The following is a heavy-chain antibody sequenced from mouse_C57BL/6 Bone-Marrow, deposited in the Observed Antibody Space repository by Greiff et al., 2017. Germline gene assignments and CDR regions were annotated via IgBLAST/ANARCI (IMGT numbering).Heavy chain of an antibody. V-gene: IGHV3-6*01. CDR3: ARDPDYYGSSNWYFDV. CDR2: ISYDGSN. CDR1: GYSITSGYY. J-gene: IGHJ1*03. Sequence: EVHLVESGPGLVKPSQSLSLPCSVTGYSITSGYYWNWIRQFPGNKLEWMGYISYDGSNNYNPSLKNRISITRDTSKNQFFLKLNSVTTEDTATYYCARDPDYYGSSNWYFDVWGTGTTVTVSS. D-gene: IGHD1-1*01.